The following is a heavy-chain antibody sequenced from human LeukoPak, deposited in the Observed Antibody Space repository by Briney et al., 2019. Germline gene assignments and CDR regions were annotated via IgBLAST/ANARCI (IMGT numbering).Heavy chain of an antibody. CDR1: GGSISNYY. V-gene: IGHV4-59*01. Sequence: SETLSLTCTVSGGSISNYYWTCIRQPPGKGLEWIGYIYYSGSTNYNPSLESRVTISVDTSKNQFSLNLRSVTAADTAVYYCARAASYDIFYDWGQGTLVTVSS. CDR3: ARAASYDIFYD. D-gene: IGHD3-9*01. CDR2: IYYSGST. J-gene: IGHJ4*02.